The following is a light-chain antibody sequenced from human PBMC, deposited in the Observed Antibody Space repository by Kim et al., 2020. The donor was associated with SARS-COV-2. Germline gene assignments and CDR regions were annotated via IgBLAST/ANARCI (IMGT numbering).Light chain of an antibody. CDR3: QQNFRTPPT. Sequence: SASVGDRVTIICRASQTISDYLNWYQQRPGKAPRLLIYAASNLQSGVPSRFSGSGSGTYFTLTISSLQPEDFATYSCQQNFRTPPTFGQGTKLEI. V-gene: IGKV1-39*01. CDR1: QTISDY. CDR2: AAS. J-gene: IGKJ2*01.